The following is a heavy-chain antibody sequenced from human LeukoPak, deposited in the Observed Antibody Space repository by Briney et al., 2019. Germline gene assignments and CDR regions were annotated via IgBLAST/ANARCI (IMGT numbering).Heavy chain of an antibody. J-gene: IGHJ6*02. CDR1: GYSFTSYW. Sequence: GESLKIFCKGSGYSFTSYWIGWVRQMPGKGLEWMGIIYPGDSDTRYSPSFQGQVTISADKSISTAYLQWSSLKASDTAMYYCARTMVRGVYYYYYGMDVWGQGTTVTVSS. CDR2: IYPGDSDT. CDR3: ARTMVRGVYYYYYGMDV. V-gene: IGHV5-51*01. D-gene: IGHD3-10*01.